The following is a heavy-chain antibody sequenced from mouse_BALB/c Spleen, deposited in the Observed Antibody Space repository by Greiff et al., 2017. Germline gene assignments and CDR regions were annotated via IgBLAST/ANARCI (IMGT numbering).Heavy chain of an antibody. CDR3: ASTGTYAMDY. V-gene: IGHV14-3*02. J-gene: IGHJ4*01. CDR2: IDPANGNT. Sequence: EVKLQESGAELVQPGASVKLSCTASGFNIKDTYMHWVKQRPEQGLEWIGRIDPANGNTKYDPKFQGKATITADTSSNTAYLQLSSLTSEDTAVYDSASTGTYAMDYWGQGTSVTVSS. CDR1: GFNIKDTY. D-gene: IGHD4-1*02.